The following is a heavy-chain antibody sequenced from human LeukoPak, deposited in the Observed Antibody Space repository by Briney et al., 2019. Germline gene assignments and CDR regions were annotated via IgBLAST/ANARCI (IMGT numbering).Heavy chain of an antibody. CDR3: ARGGYDSSGYLFFDY. D-gene: IGHD3-22*01. J-gene: IGHJ4*02. CDR1: GGSISSYY. CDR2: IYTSGST. V-gene: IGHV4-4*07. Sequence: PSETLSLTCTVSGGSISSYYWSWIRQPAGKGLEWIGRIYTSGSTNYNPSLKSRVIMSVDTSKNQFSLKLSSVTAADTAVYYCARGGYDSSGYLFFDYWGQGTLVTVSS.